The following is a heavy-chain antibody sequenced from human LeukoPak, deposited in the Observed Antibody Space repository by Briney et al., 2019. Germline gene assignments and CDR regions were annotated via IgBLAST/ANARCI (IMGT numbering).Heavy chain of an antibody. D-gene: IGHD6-19*01. CDR2: ISPNSGGT. CDR1: GYTFTGYY. CDR3: ARAGYSSGWYDGAFDI. V-gene: IGHV1-2*02. Sequence: ASVKVSCKASGYTFTGYYMHWVRQAPGQGLERMGWISPNSGGTNYAQKFQGRVTMTRDTSISTAYMELSRLRSDDTAVYYCARAGYSSGWYDGAFDIWGQGTMVTVSS. J-gene: IGHJ3*02.